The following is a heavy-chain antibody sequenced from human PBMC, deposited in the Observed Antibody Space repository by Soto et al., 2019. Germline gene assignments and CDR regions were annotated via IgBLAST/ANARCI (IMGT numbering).Heavy chain of an antibody. CDR3: ARLSYPAGKESNWFDP. V-gene: IGHV4-59*01. CDR2: IYYSGST. CDR1: GGSISSYY. Sequence: SETLSLTCTVSGGSISSYYWSRIRQPPGKGLEWIGYIYYSGSTNYNPSLKSRVTISVDTSKNQFSLKLSSVTAADTAVYYCARLSYPAGKESNWFDPWGQGTLVAVSS. J-gene: IGHJ5*02. D-gene: IGHD3-16*02.